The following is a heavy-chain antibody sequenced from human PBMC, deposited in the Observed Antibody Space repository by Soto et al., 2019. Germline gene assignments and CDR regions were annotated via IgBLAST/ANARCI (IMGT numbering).Heavy chain of an antibody. CDR1: GFTFSSYA. V-gene: IGHV3-23*01. CDR3: AKYPDRDGYNPDAFDI. J-gene: IGHJ3*02. CDR2: ISRLGGST. D-gene: IGHD5-12*01. Sequence: GGSLRLSCAASGFTFSSYAMGWVRQAPGKGLEWVSAISRLGGSTYHADSVKGRFTISRDNSKNTLYLQMNSLRAEDTAVYYCAKYPDRDGYNPDAFDIWGQGTMVTVSS.